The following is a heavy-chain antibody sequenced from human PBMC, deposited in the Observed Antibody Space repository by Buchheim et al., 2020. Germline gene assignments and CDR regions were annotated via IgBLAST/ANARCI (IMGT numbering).Heavy chain of an antibody. D-gene: IGHD3-22*01. CDR2: IIPIFGTA. J-gene: IGHJ6*02. CDR3: ARDLTGGYYDISIGYYGMDV. V-gene: IGHV1-69*01. Sequence: QVQLVQSGAEVKKPGSSVQVSCKASGGTFSSYAISWVRQAPGQGLEWMGGIIPIFGTANYAQKFQGRVTITADESTSTAYMELSSLRSEDTAVYYCARDLTGGYYDISIGYYGMDVWGQGTT. CDR1: GGTFSSYA.